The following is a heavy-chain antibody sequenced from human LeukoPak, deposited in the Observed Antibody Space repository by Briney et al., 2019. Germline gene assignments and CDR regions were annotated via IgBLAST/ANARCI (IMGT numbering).Heavy chain of an antibody. CDR3: ARDGDLLSYGLRYFDL. D-gene: IGHD1-26*01. CDR1: GFTFSRYD. CDR2: IGTAGDT. J-gene: IGHJ2*01. V-gene: IGHV3-13*04. Sequence: GGSLRLSCAASGFTFSRYDMHWVRQATGKGLEWVSAIGTAGDTFYPDSVKGRFTISREDSRNSLYLQMYSLRAGDTAVYYCARDGDLLSYGLRYFDLWGRGTLVTVSS.